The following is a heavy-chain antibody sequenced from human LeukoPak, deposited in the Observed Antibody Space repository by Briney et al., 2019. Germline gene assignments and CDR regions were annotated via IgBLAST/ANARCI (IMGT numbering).Heavy chain of an antibody. CDR1: GGTFSSYA. D-gene: IGHD2-8*01. J-gene: IGHJ3*02. CDR3: ARHIVPRLSTGSFDI. Sequence: SVKVSCKASGGTFSSYAISWVRQAPGQGLEWMGGIIPIFGTANYAQKFQGRVTITTDESTSTAYMELSSLRSEDTAVYYCARHIVPRLSTGSFDIWGQGTMVTVSS. V-gene: IGHV1-69*05. CDR2: IIPIFGTA.